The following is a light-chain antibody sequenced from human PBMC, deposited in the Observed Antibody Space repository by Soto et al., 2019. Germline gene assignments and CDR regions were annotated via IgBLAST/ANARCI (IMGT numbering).Light chain of an antibody. J-gene: IGLJ2*01. CDR3: SSYTSSSTVA. Sequence: QSALTQPASVSGSPGQSITISCTGTTSDAGGYDYVSWYQQHPGKAPKLMIYDVTHRPSGVSSRFSGSKSGNTASLTISGLQAEDEALYHCSSYTSSSTVAFGGGTKLTVL. CDR1: TSDAGGYDY. V-gene: IGLV2-14*03. CDR2: DVT.